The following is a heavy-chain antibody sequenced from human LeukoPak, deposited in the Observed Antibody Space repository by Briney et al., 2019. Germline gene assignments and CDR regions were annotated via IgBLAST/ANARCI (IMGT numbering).Heavy chain of an antibody. CDR3: ATDMVRGVIAPAGPHWFDP. Sequence: ASVKVSCQVSGYTLTELSMHWVRQAPGKGLEWMGGFDPEDGETIYAQKFQGRVTMTEDTSTDTAYMELSSLRSEDTAVYYCATDMVRGVIAPAGPHWFDPWGQGTLVTVSS. J-gene: IGHJ5*02. D-gene: IGHD3-10*01. CDR2: FDPEDGET. CDR1: GYTLTELS. V-gene: IGHV1-24*01.